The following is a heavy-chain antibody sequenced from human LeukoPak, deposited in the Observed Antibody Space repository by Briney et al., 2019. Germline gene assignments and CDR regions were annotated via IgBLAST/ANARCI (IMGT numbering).Heavy chain of an antibody. J-gene: IGHJ5*02. CDR2: IYHSGST. CDR1: GYSISSGYY. Sequence: SETLSLTCAVSGYSISSGYYWGWIRQPPGRGLEWIGSIYHSGSTYYNPSLKSRVTISVDTSKNQFSLKLSSVTAADTAVYYCARHAIFGVVPYPGWFDPWGQGTLVTVPS. CDR3: ARHAIFGVVPYPGWFDP. V-gene: IGHV4-38-2*01. D-gene: IGHD3-3*01.